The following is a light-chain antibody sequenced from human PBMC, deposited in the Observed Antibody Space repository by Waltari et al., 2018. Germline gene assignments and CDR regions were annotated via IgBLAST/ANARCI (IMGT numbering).Light chain of an antibody. CDR1: QSILYSSNKENC. Sequence: DIVMTQSPDSLAVSLGERDTINCKSSQSILYSSNKENCLGWFQQKPGQPPKLLIHWASTRVSGVPDRFSGSGSRTDFSLTISSLQAEDVAVYYCQQYLSSPITFGQGTRLEIK. V-gene: IGKV4-1*01. CDR2: WAS. J-gene: IGKJ5*01. CDR3: QQYLSSPIT.